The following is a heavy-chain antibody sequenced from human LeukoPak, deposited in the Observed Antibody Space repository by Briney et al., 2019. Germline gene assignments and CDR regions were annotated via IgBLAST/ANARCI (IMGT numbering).Heavy chain of an antibody. V-gene: IGHV3-21*01. CDR1: GFTFSSYT. D-gene: IGHD3-10*01. CDR3: ARDLVGFGELDY. Sequence: GGSLRLPCAASGFTFSSYTMNWVRQAPGRGLEWVSCISSSSTYMLYADSVKGRFTISRDNAKNSLYLQMNSLRAEDTAVYYCARDLVGFGELDYWGQGTLVTVSS. CDR2: ISSSSTYM. J-gene: IGHJ4*02.